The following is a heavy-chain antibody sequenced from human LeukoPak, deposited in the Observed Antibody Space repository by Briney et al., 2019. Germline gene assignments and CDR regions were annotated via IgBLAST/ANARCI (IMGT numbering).Heavy chain of an antibody. D-gene: IGHD1-26*01. Sequence: GGSLRLSCAASGFTFSSYEMNWVRQAPGKGLEWVSYISSSGSTIYYADSVKGRFTISRDNAKNSLYLQMNSLRAEDTAVYYCARDRGGGSPGDDYWGQGTLVTVSS. CDR1: GFTFSSYE. J-gene: IGHJ4*02. V-gene: IGHV3-48*03. CDR3: ARDRGGGSPGDDY. CDR2: ISSSGSTI.